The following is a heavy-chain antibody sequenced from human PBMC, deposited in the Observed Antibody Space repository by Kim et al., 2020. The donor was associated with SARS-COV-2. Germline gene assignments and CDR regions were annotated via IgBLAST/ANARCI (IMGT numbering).Heavy chain of an antibody. D-gene: IGHD6-13*01. CDR1: GYSFTSYW. J-gene: IGHJ4*02. V-gene: IGHV5-51*01. CDR2: IYPGDSDT. Sequence: GESLKISCKGSGYSFTSYWIGWVRQMPGKGLEWMGIIYPGDSDTRYSPSFQGQVTISADKSISTAYLQWSSLKASDTAMYYCARPTKLPRYSSSWYPIDYWGQGTLVTVSS. CDR3: ARPTKLPRYSSSWYPIDY.